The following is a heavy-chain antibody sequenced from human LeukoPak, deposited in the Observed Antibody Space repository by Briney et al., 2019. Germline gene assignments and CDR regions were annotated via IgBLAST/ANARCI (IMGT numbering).Heavy chain of an antibody. Sequence: GGSLRLSCAASGFTFTSYGMHWVRQAPGKGLEWVAVISYDGSNKYYADSVKGRFTISRDNSKNTLYLQMNSLRAEDTAVYYCAKDRAPQLIVVAVGYWGQGTLVTVSS. CDR1: GFTFTSYG. V-gene: IGHV3-30*18. CDR2: ISYDGSNK. J-gene: IGHJ4*02. CDR3: AKDRAPQLIVVAVGY. D-gene: IGHD3-22*01.